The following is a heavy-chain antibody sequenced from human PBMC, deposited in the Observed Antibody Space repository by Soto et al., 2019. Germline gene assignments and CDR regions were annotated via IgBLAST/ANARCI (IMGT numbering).Heavy chain of an antibody. V-gene: IGHV3-48*01. CDR3: ARVKGGRSSGWYEDVAFDI. Sequence: EVQLVESGGGLVQPGGSLRLSCAASGFSFSSYSMNWVRQAPGKGLEWLAYISTGSSTIYYADSVKGRFTISRDNAKNFLYLQMNSLRAEDTAVYYCARVKGGRSSGWYEDVAFDIWGQGTMVTASS. CDR2: ISTGSSTI. J-gene: IGHJ3*02. D-gene: IGHD6-19*01. CDR1: GFSFSSYS.